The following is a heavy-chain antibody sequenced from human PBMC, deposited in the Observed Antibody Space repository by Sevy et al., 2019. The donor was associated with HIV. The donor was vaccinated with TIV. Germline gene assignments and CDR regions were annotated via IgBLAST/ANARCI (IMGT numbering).Heavy chain of an antibody. CDR1: GASVRSDSYY. D-gene: IGHD3-16*01. Sequence: SETLSLTCAVSGASVRSDSYYWTWIRQTPGRGLEWIGHISGTTSYNPSLKSRLTISRDTSKKQFSLTLISATAADTAVYYCASAKKLADTYYDSTVYYSFAYWGPGTLVTVSS. V-gene: IGHV4-61*01. J-gene: IGHJ4*02. CDR3: ASAKKLADTYYDSTVYYSFAY. CDR2: ISGTT.